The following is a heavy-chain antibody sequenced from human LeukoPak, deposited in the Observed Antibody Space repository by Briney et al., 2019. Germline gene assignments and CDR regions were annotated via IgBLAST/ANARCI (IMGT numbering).Heavy chain of an antibody. V-gene: IGHV3-23*01. CDR3: AKKKELAGAGCFDY. D-gene: IGHD1-7*01. CDR2: IGGSGVST. J-gene: IGHJ4*02. CDR1: GFTFSSYA. Sequence: GGSLRLSCAASGFTFSSYAMSWVRQAPGKGLEWVSAIGGSGVSTYYADSVKGRFTISRDNSKNTLYMQMNGLGAEDTAVYYCAKKKELAGAGCFDYWGQGTLVTVSS.